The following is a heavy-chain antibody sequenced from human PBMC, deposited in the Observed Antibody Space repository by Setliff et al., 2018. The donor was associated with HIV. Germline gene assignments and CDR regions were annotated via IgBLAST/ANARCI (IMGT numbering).Heavy chain of an antibody. D-gene: IGHD3-10*01. CDR3: ARTPMVRGAVWWFDP. V-gene: IGHV5-51*01. CDR1: GYSFSSYS. J-gene: IGHJ5*02. CDR2: IYPGDSTT. Sequence: GASLTLSCTASGYSFSSYSIAWVRQLPGKGLEWMGIIYPGDSTTRYSPSFEGQVTISADESISTAYLQWSRLKASDTAMYYCARTPMVRGAVWWFDPWGQGTLVTVSS.